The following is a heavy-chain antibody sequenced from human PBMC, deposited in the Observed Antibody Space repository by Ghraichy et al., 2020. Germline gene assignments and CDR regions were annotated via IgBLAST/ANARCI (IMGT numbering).Heavy chain of an antibody. J-gene: IGHJ5*02. CDR1: GGSISSGGYY. CDR2: IYYSGST. Sequence: SETLSLTCTVSGGSISSGGYYWSWIRQHPGKGLEWIGYIYYSGSTYYNPSLKSRVTISVDTSKNQFSLKLSSVTAADTAVYYCARDRSHWAKNWFDPWGQGTLVTVSS. D-gene: IGHD7-27*01. V-gene: IGHV4-31*03. CDR3: ARDRSHWAKNWFDP.